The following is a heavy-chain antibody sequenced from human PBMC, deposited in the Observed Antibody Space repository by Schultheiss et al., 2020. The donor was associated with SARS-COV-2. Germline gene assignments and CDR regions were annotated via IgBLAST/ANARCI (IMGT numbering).Heavy chain of an antibody. J-gene: IGHJ6*02. D-gene: IGHD6-19*01. Sequence: KISCKASGGTFSSYAISWVRQAPGQGLEWMGGIIPIFGTTHYAQKFQGRVTMTRDTSTSTVYMELSSLRSEDTAVYYCARDRTDSSGWQYYYGMDVWGQGTTVTVSS. CDR1: GGTFSSYA. CDR3: ARDRTDSSGWQYYYGMDV. CDR2: IIPIFGTT. V-gene: IGHV1-69*05.